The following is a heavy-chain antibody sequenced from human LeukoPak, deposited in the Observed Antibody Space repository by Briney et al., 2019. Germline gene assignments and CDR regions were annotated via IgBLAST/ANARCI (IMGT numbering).Heavy chain of an antibody. CDR3: ATDGAGFDT. J-gene: IGHJ5*02. Sequence: GGSLRLSCAASGLTFSDYYMSWIRQAPGKGLEWLSYINIGGTSTHYADSVKGRFTISRDNAKKSLYLEMTNLRAEDTAVYYCATDGAGFDTWGQGVLVTVSS. CDR2: INIGGTST. CDR1: GLTFSDYY. V-gene: IGHV3-11*01.